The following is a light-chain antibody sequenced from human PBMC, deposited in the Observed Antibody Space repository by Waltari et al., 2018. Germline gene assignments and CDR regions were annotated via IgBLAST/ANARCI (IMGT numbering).Light chain of an antibody. CDR2: GAA. J-gene: IGKJ2*01. CDR1: QSVSSSY. Sequence: EIVLTQSPGTLSLSPGERATLSCSASQSVSSSYLAWYQQKPGQAPRLVIYGAAGVATCGRGGFSGSGSGTDFTLTISRLEPEDFVVYYCQQYGSSPYTFGQGTKLEIK. V-gene: IGKV3-20*01. CDR3: QQYGSSPYT.